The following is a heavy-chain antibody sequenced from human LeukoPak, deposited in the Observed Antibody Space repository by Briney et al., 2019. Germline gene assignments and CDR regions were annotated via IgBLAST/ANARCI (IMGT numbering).Heavy chain of an antibody. V-gene: IGHV3-74*01. CDR2: INTDGSST. J-gene: IGHJ5*02. Sequence: PGGSLRLSCAASGFTFSSYWMHWVRQAPGKGLVWVSRINTDGSSTSYADSVKDRFTISRDNAKNTAYLQMNSLRAEDTAVYYCARVKVGSWDWFDPWGQGTLVTVSS. D-gene: IGHD1-26*01. CDR3: ARVKVGSWDWFDP. CDR1: GFTFSSYW.